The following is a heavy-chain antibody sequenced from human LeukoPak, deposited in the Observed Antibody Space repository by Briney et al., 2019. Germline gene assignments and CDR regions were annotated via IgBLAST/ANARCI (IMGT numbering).Heavy chain of an antibody. CDR2: VCGSGSTV. J-gene: IGHJ4*02. CDR3: VRQFAS. Sequence: GGSLRLSCAASGFTFSDHIMNWVRQLPGKRLEWVAYVCGSGSTVYYADSVKGRFTISRDNGKSSLYLHMNSLRVEDTALYYCVRQFASWGQGTLVTVSS. CDR1: GFTFSDHI. V-gene: IGHV3-48*01.